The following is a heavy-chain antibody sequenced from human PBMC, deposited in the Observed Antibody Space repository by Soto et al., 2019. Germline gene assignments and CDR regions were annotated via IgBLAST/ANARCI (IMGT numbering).Heavy chain of an antibody. CDR3: ARGEQYVWGSYRQTGIFDY. Sequence: ASVKVSCKASGYTFTSYYMHWVRQAPGQGLEWMGIINPSGGSTSYAQKFQGRVTMTRDTSTSTVYMELSSLRSEDTAVYYCARGEQYVWGSYRQTGIFDYWGQGTLVTVSS. V-gene: IGHV1-46*01. J-gene: IGHJ4*02. CDR2: INPSGGST. CDR1: GYTFTSYY. D-gene: IGHD3-16*02.